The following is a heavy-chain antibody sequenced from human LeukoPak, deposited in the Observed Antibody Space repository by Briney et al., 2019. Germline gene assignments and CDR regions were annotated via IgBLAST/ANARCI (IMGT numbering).Heavy chain of an antibody. CDR1: GFMFSSNW. Sequence: GGSLRLSCAASGFMFSSNWMSWVRLAPGKGLEWVANIKEDGTETYYVDSVKGQFTISRDNAKNSLYLQMNSLRVEDTAVYYCAKGGRSLQTYWGQGTLVTVSS. D-gene: IGHD5-24*01. CDR2: IKEDGTET. J-gene: IGHJ4*02. V-gene: IGHV3-7*03. CDR3: AKGGRSLQTY.